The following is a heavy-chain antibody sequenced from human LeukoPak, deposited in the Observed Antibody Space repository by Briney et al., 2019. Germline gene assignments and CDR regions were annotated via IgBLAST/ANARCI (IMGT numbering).Heavy chain of an antibody. CDR3: AKTYSRESGYDFFFHY. Sequence: GGSLRLSCAASGFTFSDHYMDWVRQAPGKGLEWVGRIRNKANSYTTEYAASVKGRFTISRDDSKNSLYLQMNSLRVEDTAVYYCAKTYSRESGYDFFFHYWGQGTRVTVSS. D-gene: IGHD5-12*01. CDR2: IRNKANSYTT. CDR1: GFTFSDHY. V-gene: IGHV3-72*01. J-gene: IGHJ4*02.